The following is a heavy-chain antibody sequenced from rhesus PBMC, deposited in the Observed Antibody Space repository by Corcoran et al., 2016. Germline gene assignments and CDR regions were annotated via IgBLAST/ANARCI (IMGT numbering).Heavy chain of an antibody. CDR3: ARDRATVDFDY. J-gene: IGHJ4*01. D-gene: IGHD5-36*01. CDR1: GYSISSGYD. CDR2: IYGSSGST. Sequence: QVQLQESGPGVVKPSETLSLTCAVSGYSISSGYDWSCIRQPPGKGLEWIGYIYGSSGSTNYNPSLHNRVTISIDTSKNQFSLKLSSVTAADTAVYYCARDRATVDFDYWGQGVLVTVSS. V-gene: IGHV4-76*01.